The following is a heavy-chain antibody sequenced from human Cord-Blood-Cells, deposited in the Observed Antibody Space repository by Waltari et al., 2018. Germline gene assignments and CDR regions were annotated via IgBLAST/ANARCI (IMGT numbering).Heavy chain of an antibody. D-gene: IGHD5-18*01. CDR2: INHSGST. CDR3: ARPAPRTYTAMVTIYWYFDL. Sequence: QVQLQQWGAGLLKPSETLSLTCAVYGGSFSGYYWSWIRQPPGKGLEWIGEINHSGSTNYNPSLMSRVTISVDTSKNQFSLKLSSVTAADTAVYYCARPAPRTYTAMVTIYWYFDLWGRGTLVTVSS. V-gene: IGHV4-34*01. CDR1: GGSFSGYY. J-gene: IGHJ2*01.